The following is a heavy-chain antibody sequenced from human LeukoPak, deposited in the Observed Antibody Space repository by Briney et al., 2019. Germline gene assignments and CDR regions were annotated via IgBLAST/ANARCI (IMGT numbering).Heavy chain of an antibody. CDR2: IKQDGSEK. D-gene: IGHD3-22*01. V-gene: IGHV3-7*01. J-gene: IGHJ5*02. CDR1: GFTFSSYW. Sequence: GGSLRLSCAASGFTFSSYWMSWVRQAPGKGLEWGANIKQDGSEKYYVDSVKGRFTISRDNAKNSLYLQMNSLRAEDTAVYYCARDVTGYSSGYYPNWFDPWGQGTLVTVSS. CDR3: ARDVTGYSSGYYPNWFDP.